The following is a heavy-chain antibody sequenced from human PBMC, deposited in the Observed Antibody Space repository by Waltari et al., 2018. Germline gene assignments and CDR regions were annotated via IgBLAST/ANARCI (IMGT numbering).Heavy chain of an antibody. CDR1: GFTFSSHW. V-gene: IGHV3-7*01. Sequence: EVQLVESGGGLVQPGGSLRLSCDASGFTFSSHWISWVRQAPGKGLEWVANINQDGSEKYYVDTVKGRFTISRDNAKNSLYLQMNSLRVEDTAVYYCARVGGGERLDAFDIWGQGTWNRLF. CDR3: ARVGGGERLDAFDI. J-gene: IGHJ3*02. CDR2: INQDGSEK. D-gene: IGHD6-25*01.